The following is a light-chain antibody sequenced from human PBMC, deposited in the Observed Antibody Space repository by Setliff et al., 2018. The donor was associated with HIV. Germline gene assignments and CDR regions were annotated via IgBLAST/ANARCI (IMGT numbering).Light chain of an antibody. V-gene: IGLV2-18*02. Sequence: SVLTQPPSVSGSPGQSVTISCTGTSSDVGSYNRVSWYQQPPGTAPKLMIYEVNNRPSGVPDRFSGSKSGNTASLTISGLQAEDEADYYCSSYTSISTYVFGTGTRSPS. CDR1: SSDVGSYNR. CDR2: EVN. J-gene: IGLJ1*01. CDR3: SSYTSISTYV.